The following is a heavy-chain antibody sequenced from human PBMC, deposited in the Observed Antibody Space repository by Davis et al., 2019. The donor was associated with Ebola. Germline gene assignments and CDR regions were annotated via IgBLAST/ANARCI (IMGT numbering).Heavy chain of an antibody. Sequence: ASVKVSCKASGYTFTGYYMHWVRQAPGQGLEWMGWINPNSGGTNYAQKFQGRVPMTRDTSISTAYMELSRLRSDDTAVYYCARVMGAYSSSWYYYWGQGTLVTVSS. D-gene: IGHD6-13*01. CDR1: GYTFTGYY. CDR2: INPNSGGT. V-gene: IGHV1-2*02. CDR3: ARVMGAYSSSWYYY. J-gene: IGHJ4*02.